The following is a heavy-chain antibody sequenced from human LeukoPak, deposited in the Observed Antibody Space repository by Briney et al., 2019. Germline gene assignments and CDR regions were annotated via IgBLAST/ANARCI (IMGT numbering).Heavy chain of an antibody. V-gene: IGHV5-51*01. D-gene: IGHD6-19*01. Sequence: GESLKISRKGSGYSFTSYWIGWVRQMPGKGLEWMGIIYPGDSDTRYSPSFQGQVTISADKSISTAYLQWSSLKASDTAMYYCARGQYSSGWAFDYWGQGTLVTVSS. J-gene: IGHJ4*02. CDR2: IYPGDSDT. CDR3: ARGQYSSGWAFDY. CDR1: GYSFTSYW.